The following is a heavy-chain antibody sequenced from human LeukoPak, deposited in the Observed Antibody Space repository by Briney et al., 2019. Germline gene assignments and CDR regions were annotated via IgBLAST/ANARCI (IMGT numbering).Heavy chain of an antibody. CDR2: ISSSGSTI. V-gene: IGHV3-11*04. J-gene: IGHJ3*02. CDR3: ASWVWGDYVWGSYRPHAFDI. CDR1: GFTFSDYY. D-gene: IGHD3-16*02. Sequence: PGGSLRLSCAASGFTFSDYYMSWIRQAPRKGLEWVSYISSSGSTIYYADSVKGRFTISRDNAKNSLYLQMNSLRAEDTAVYYCASWVWGDYVWGSYRPHAFDIWGQGTMVTVSS.